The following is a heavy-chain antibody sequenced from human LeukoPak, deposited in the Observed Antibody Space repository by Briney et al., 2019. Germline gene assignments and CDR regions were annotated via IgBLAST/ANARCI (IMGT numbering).Heavy chain of an antibody. J-gene: IGHJ5*02. D-gene: IGHD6-6*01. CDR2: INHSGST. V-gene: IGHV4-34*01. CDR1: GESFSGFY. Sequence: PSETLSLTCAVYGESFSGFYWSWIRQPPGKGLEWIGEINHSGSTNFNPSLKSRVTISVDTSENHFSLKLSSVTAADTAVYYCARDPGGIAARLLKFDPWGQGTLVTVSS. CDR3: ARDPGGIAARLLKFDP.